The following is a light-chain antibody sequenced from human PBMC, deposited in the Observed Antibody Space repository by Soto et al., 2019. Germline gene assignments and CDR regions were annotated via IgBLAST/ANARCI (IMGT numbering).Light chain of an antibody. CDR2: AAS. CDR1: QDIRDW. Sequence: DIQMTQSPSSVSAYVGDRVTITCRASQDIRDWIAWYQQKPGKAPKLLISAASSLQSRVPSRFSGSGSGTDFSLTISSLQSEDFATYSCQQAFSFPFTFGPGTKVDIK. V-gene: IGKV1-12*01. J-gene: IGKJ3*01. CDR3: QQAFSFPFT.